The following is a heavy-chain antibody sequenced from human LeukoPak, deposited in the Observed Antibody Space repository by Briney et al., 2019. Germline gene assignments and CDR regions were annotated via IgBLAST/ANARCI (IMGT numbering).Heavy chain of an antibody. CDR3: AKDHREIFGVVID. CDR1: GFTFSSYG. J-gene: IGHJ4*02. D-gene: IGHD3-3*01. V-gene: IGHV3-30*02. CDR2: IRYDGSNK. Sequence: GGSLRLSCAASGFTFSSYGMHWVRQAPGKGLEWVAFIRYDGSNKYYADSVKGRFTISRDNSKNTLYLQMNSLRAEDTAVYYCAKDHREIFGVVIDWGQGTLVTVSS.